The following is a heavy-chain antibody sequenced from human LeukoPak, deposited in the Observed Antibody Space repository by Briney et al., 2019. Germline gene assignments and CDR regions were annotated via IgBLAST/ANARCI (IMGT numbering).Heavy chain of an antibody. CDR1: GGSMSSYY. D-gene: IGHD3-22*01. V-gene: IGHV4-59*01. CDR3: ARVIDYYDSSGYYAAGAFDI. Sequence: WETLSLTCTVSGGSMSSYYWSWIRQPPGKGLEWIGYIYYSGSTNYNPSLKSRVTISVDTSKNQFSLKLSSVTAADTAVYYCARVIDYYDSSGYYAAGAFDIWGQGTMVTVSS. J-gene: IGHJ3*02. CDR2: IYYSGST.